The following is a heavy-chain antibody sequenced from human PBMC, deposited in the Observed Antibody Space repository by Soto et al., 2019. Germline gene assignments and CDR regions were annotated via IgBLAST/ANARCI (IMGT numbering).Heavy chain of an antibody. J-gene: IGHJ4*02. CDR3: ARDWAPMVRGGITPHY. CDR2: INPSGGST. Sequence: ASVTVCCKASVYTFTSYYMHWVRPAPGQGLEWMGIINPSGGSTSYAQKFQGRVTMTRDTSTSTVYMELSSLRSEDTAVYYCARDWAPMVRGGITPHYWGQGTLVTVSS. D-gene: IGHD3-10*01. V-gene: IGHV1-46*01. CDR1: VYTFTSYY.